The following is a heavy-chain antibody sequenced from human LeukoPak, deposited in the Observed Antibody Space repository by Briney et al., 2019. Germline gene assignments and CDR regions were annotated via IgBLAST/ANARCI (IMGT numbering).Heavy chain of an antibody. CDR3: SEGYFEPFDH. J-gene: IGHJ4*02. Sequence: SETLSLTCVVSGASVSSSHWNWIRQFPGKGLEWIGRLSYTGKTDYNPSLTSRVTISVDTSKNQVSLKLRSVTAADTAVYYCSEGYFEPFDHWGQGTLVTVSS. CDR1: GASVSSSH. CDR2: LSYTGKT. D-gene: IGHD2/OR15-2a*01. V-gene: IGHV4-59*02.